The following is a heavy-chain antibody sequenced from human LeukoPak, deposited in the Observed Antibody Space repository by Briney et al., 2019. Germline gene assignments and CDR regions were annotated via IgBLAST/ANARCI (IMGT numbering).Heavy chain of an antibody. CDR3: ARFDSSGYHYFDY. J-gene: IGHJ4*02. Sequence: PGGSLRLSCAASGFTFSSYEMNWVRQAPGKGLEWVSYISTSGSTIYYADSVRGRFTISRDNAKNSLYLQMSSLRAEDTAVYYCARFDSSGYHYFDYWGQGTLVTVSS. D-gene: IGHD3-22*01. V-gene: IGHV3-48*03. CDR2: ISTSGSTI. CDR1: GFTFSSYE.